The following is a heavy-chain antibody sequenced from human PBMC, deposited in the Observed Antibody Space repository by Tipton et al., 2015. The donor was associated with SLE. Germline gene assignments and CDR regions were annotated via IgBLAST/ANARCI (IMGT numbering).Heavy chain of an antibody. Sequence: TLSLTCTVSGGSISSIISYWGWIRQPPGKGLEWIGSIYYSGSTYYNPSLKSRVTISVDTSENQFSLKLRSVTAADTAVYYCARPPGRGSGLDSWGQGTMVTVSS. J-gene: IGHJ3*02. CDR2: IYYSGST. D-gene: IGHD3-10*01. CDR1: GGSISSIISY. CDR3: ARPPGRGSGLDS. V-gene: IGHV4-39*01.